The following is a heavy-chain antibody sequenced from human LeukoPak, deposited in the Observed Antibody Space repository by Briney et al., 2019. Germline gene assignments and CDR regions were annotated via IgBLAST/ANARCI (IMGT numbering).Heavy chain of an antibody. D-gene: IGHD3-3*01. CDR2: INPNSGGT. V-gene: IGHV1-2*02. CDR1: GYTFTGYY. J-gene: IGHJ6*02. CDR3: ARDAYDFWSGYYFPNYYYYGMDV. Sequence: ASVNVSCKASGYTFTGYYMHWVRQAPGQGLEWMGWINPNSGGTNYAQKFQGRVTMTRDMSISTAYMELSRLRSDDTAVYYCARDAYDFWSGYYFPNYYYYGMDVWGQGTTVTVSS.